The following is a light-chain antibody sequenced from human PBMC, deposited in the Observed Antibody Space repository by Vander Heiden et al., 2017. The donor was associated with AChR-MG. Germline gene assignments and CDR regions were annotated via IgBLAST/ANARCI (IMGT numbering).Light chain of an antibody. V-gene: IGKV6-21*02. Sequence: EIVLTQSPDFQSVTPKQKVTITCRASQRVASSLHWYQQKPNQSPKRLIKYASQSISGVPSRFSGSGYGKDFTLTIDSREQEDDASYYCQQHRNFGSLTFGGGTKIEIK. CDR3: QQHRNFGSLT. CDR2: YAS. J-gene: IGKJ4*01. CDR1: QRVASS.